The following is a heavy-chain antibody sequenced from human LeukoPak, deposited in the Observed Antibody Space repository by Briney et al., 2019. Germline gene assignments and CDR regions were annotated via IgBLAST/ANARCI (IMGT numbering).Heavy chain of an antibody. CDR1: GGSISSYY. Sequence: SETLSLTCTVSGGSISSYYWSWIRQPPGKGLEWVGYIYHSGSTNYNPSLKSRVTISVDTSKNQFSLKLSSVTAADTAVYYCARGYSYGAPLRYWGQGTLVTVSS. D-gene: IGHD5-18*01. CDR2: IYHSGST. CDR3: ARGYSYGAPLRY. J-gene: IGHJ4*02. V-gene: IGHV4-59*01.